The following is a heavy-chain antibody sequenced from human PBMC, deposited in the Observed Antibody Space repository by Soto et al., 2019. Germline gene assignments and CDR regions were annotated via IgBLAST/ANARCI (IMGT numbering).Heavy chain of an antibody. D-gene: IGHD6-19*01. J-gene: IGHJ3*02. V-gene: IGHV1-46*01. CDR2: INPNGGST. CDR1: GYTFINYY. Sequence: QVPLVQSGAEVKKPGASVKVSCKASGYTFINYYMHWVRQAPGQGLEWMGIINPNGGSTTYAQKFKGRVTLTRDTSTNTVNMELSSLRSEDTAVYYCAREKWLVRRNDPFDIWGQGTMVTVSS. CDR3: AREKWLVRRNDPFDI.